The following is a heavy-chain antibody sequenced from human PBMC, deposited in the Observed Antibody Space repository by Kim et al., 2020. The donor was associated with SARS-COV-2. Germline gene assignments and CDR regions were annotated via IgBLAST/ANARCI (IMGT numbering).Heavy chain of an antibody. CDR3: AREGRYYGSGSYLVFDY. Sequence: SETLSLTCTVSGGSISSGDYYWSWIRQPPGKGLEWIGYIYYSGSTYYNPSLKSRVTISVDTSKNQFSLKLSSVTAADTAVYYCAREGRYYGSGSYLVFDYWGQGTLVTVSS. CDR1: GGSISSGDYY. J-gene: IGHJ4*02. D-gene: IGHD3-10*01. CDR2: IYYSGST. V-gene: IGHV4-30-4*01.